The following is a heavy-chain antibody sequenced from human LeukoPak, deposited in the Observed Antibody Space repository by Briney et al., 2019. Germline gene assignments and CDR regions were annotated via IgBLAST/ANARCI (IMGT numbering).Heavy chain of an antibody. Sequence: PGGSLRLSCAASGFTFSSYAMSWVRQAPGKGLEWVSAISGSGGSTYYADSVKGRFTISRDNSKNTLYLQMNSLRAEDTAVYYCAKGGTTIFGVVIIRGYYFDYWGQGTLVTVSS. J-gene: IGHJ4*02. D-gene: IGHD3-3*01. V-gene: IGHV3-23*01. CDR1: GFTFSSYA. CDR2: ISGSGGST. CDR3: AKGGTTIFGVVIIRGYYFDY.